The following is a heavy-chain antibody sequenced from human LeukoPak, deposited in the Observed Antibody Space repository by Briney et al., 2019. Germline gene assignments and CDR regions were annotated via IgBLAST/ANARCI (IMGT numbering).Heavy chain of an antibody. J-gene: IGHJ5*02. CDR2: IYYSGST. CDR1: GASISGSSYY. V-gene: IGHV4-39*01. D-gene: IGHD2-15*01. Sequence: SETLSLTCTVSGASISGSSYYWGWIRQPPGKGLEWIGSIYYSGSTYYNPSLKSRVTISVDTSKNQFSLKLSSVTAADTAVYYCARTVVVVVAAPNWFDPWGQGTLVTVSS. CDR3: ARTVVVVVAAPNWFDP.